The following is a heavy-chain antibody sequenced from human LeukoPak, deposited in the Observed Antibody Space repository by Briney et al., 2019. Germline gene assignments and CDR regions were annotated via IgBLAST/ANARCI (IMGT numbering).Heavy chain of an antibody. CDR2: INPYSGAT. J-gene: IGHJ4*02. CDR1: GYTFTGYY. Sequence: GASVKVSCKASGYTFTGYYLHWVRQAPGQGLEWMAWINPYSGATSCAQNFQGRVTLTSDTSISTTYMELTSLRSDDTAVYFCARVAHPTDFVVVPAARSDLGKFDYWGQGSLVTVS. CDR3: ARVAHPTDFVVVPAARSDLGKFDY. V-gene: IGHV1-2*02. D-gene: IGHD2-2*01.